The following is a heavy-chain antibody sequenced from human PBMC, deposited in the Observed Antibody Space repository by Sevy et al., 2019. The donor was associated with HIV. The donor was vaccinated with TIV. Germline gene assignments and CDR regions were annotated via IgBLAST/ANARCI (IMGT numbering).Heavy chain of an antibody. CDR3: ARGGAYNSVGGSSYGMVV. CDR1: GYTFTSYV. J-gene: IGHJ6*02. CDR2: MNPNSGNT. Sequence: ASVKVSCKASGYTFTSYVINWVRQAAGQGLEWMGWMNPNSGNTGYAQKFQGRVTMTRNTSISTAYMELSSLRSEDTAVYYCARGGAYNSVGGSSYGMVVWGQGTTVTVSS. D-gene: IGHD1-1*01. V-gene: IGHV1-8*01.